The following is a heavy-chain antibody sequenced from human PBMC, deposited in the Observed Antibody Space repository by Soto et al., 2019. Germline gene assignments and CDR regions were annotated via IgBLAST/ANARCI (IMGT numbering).Heavy chain of an antibody. V-gene: IGHV4-39*01. Sequence: SETLSLTCTVSGGSISSSSYYWGWIRQPPGKGLEWIGSIYYSGSTYYNPSLKSRVTMSVDTSKNQFSLKLSSVTAADTAVYYCARHRSRWLRFRGFDYWGQGTLVTVSS. CDR2: IYYSGST. CDR1: GGSISSSSYY. D-gene: IGHD5-12*01. CDR3: ARHRSRWLRFRGFDY. J-gene: IGHJ4*02.